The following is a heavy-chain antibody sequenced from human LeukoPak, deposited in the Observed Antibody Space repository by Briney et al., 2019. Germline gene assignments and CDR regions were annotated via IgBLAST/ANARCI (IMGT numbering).Heavy chain of an antibody. CDR1: GGTFSSYA. CDR2: IIPIFGTA. V-gene: IGHV1-69*01. Sequence: SVKVSCKASGGTFSSYAISWVRQAPGQGLEWMGGIIPIFGTANYAQKFQGRVTITADESTSTAYMELSSLRSEDTAVYYCAKDPRRMARLITFGGGRPYYFDYWGQGTLVTVSS. J-gene: IGHJ4*02. D-gene: IGHD3-16*01. CDR3: AKDPRRMARLITFGGGRPYYFDY.